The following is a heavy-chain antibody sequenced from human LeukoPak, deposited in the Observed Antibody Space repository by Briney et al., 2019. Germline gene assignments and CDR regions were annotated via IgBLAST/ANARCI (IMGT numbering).Heavy chain of an antibody. CDR2: IKADGSDK. V-gene: IGHV3-7*05. CDR3: ATWSNAWEFDY. CDR1: GFTFRASW. J-gene: IGHJ4*02. D-gene: IGHD1-26*01. Sequence: GGSVSLSFAASGFTFRASWMTGVRQAPGKGLDGVAHIKADGSDKYYVDSVTGRFTISRDNTNNSLYLQMSSLRAEDTAVYYCATWSNAWEFDYWGQGTLVSVSS.